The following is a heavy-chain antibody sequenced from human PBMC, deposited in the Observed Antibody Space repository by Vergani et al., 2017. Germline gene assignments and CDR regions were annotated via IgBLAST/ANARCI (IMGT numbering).Heavy chain of an antibody. Sequence: QLQLHKSGPGLVKPSETLSLTCTLSGGSISSSSHFWGWLRQTPGKGLEWIGNIYYSGSTYYNPSLKSRVSISVDTSKNQFSLKLSSVTAADSAVYYCARHDSGHYDSSYYGLDVWGQGTTVTVSS. D-gene: IGHD3-16*01. CDR2: IYYSGST. CDR1: GGSISSSSHF. V-gene: IGHV4-39*01. J-gene: IGHJ6*02. CDR3: ARHDSGHYDSSYYGLDV.